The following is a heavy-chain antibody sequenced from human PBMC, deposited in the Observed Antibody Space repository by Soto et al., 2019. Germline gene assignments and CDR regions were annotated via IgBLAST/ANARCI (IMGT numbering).Heavy chain of an antibody. CDR3: ATRSPSFDY. J-gene: IGHJ4*02. V-gene: IGHV1-18*01. Sequence: GASVKVSCKTSGYTCTSYGISWVRQAPGQGLEWMGWITTDKGKTTYAQKFQGRVTMTTDTSTSTAYMELRSLRSDDTAVYYCATRSPSFDYWGQRTLVTVSS. CDR2: ITTDKGKT. CDR1: GYTCTSYG.